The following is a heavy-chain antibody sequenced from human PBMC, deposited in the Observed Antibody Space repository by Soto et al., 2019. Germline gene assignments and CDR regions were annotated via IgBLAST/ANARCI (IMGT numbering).Heavy chain of an antibody. CDR2: IYYSGST. CDR3: ASLRWFSYTNGLDV. CDR1: GGSINSTNYY. D-gene: IGHD2-2*02. Sequence: QMKLQESGPRLVKPSGTLSLTCTVSGGSINSTNYYWGWIRQPPGKGLEWIANIYYSGSTYYNPSVESRAAIAEDTPKNLFSLSQRSVTAADTAVYFCASLRWFSYTNGLDVWGQGTTVIVSS. V-gene: IGHV4-39*01. J-gene: IGHJ6*02.